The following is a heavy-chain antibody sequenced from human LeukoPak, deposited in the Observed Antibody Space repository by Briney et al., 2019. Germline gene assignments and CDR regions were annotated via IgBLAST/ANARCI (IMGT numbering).Heavy chain of an antibody. D-gene: IGHD3-16*01. Sequence: GGSLRLSCAASGFTFSNYGMTWVRQAPGKGLEWVSTISGSGGNTYYADSVKGRFTISRDNSKNTLYLQMNSLGAEDTAVYYCAKTYVWYYFDYWGQGILVTVSS. CDR2: ISGSGGNT. CDR3: AKTYVWYYFDY. V-gene: IGHV3-23*01. CDR1: GFTFSNYG. J-gene: IGHJ4*02.